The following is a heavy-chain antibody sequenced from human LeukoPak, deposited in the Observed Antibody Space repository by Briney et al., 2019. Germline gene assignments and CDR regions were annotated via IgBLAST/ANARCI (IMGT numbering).Heavy chain of an antibody. D-gene: IGHD6-13*01. CDR2: TDYRSKWYN. V-gene: IGHV6-1*01. J-gene: IGHJ6*03. CDR3: AREGIAAAGNYYYYYMDV. CDR1: GDSVSSNSAA. Sequence: SQTLSLTCAISGDSVSSNSAAWNWIRQSPSRGLEWLGRTDYRSKWYNDYAVSVKSRITINPDTSKNQFSLQLNSVTPEDTAVYYCAREGIAAAGNYYYYYMDVWGKGTTVTVSS.